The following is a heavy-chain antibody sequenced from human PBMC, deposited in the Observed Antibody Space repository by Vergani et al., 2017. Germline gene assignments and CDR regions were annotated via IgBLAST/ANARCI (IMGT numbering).Heavy chain of an antibody. CDR1: GGSISSSSYY. V-gene: IGHV4-39*01. CDR2: IYYSGST. Sequence: QLQLQESGPGLVKPSETLSLTCTVSGGSISSSSYYWGWLRQPPGKGLGWIGSIYYSGSTYYNPSLKSRVTISVDTSKNQFSLKLSSVTAADPAVYYCASPVWYSRDHYFDYWGQGTLVTVSS. J-gene: IGHJ4*02. CDR3: ASPVWYSRDHYFDY. D-gene: IGHD6-13*01.